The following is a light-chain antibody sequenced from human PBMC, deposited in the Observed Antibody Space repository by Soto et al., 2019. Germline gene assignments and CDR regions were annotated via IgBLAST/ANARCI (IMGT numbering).Light chain of an antibody. CDR2: FAS. V-gene: IGKV1-39*01. CDR3: LHTDSVPYT. J-gene: IGKJ2*01. CDR1: RSINFY. Sequence: DIQMTQSPSSLSASLGDRVTLTCRASRSINFYLNWYQVKPGRAPKLPIYFASSLQAGVPSRFSGAGSQTDSTLTIAGLQPEDLGSYYCLHTDSVPYTFGQGT.